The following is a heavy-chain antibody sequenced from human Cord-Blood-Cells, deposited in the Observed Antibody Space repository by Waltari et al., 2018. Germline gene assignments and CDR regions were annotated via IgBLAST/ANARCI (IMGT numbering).Heavy chain of an antibody. CDR3: ARERVGATFDY. J-gene: IGHJ4*02. D-gene: IGHD1-26*01. V-gene: IGHV1-69*09. CDR1: GGTFSSYA. Sequence: QVQLVQSGAEGKKPGSSVKVSCKASGGTFSSYAISWVRQAPGQGLGWMGRIIPILGIANYAQKFQGRVTITADKSTSTAYMELSSLRSEDTAVYYCARERVGATFDYWGQGTLVTVSS. CDR2: IIPILGIA.